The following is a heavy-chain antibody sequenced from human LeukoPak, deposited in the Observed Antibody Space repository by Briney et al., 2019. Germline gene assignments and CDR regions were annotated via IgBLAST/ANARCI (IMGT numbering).Heavy chain of an antibody. D-gene: IGHD6-13*01. Sequence: ASVKVSCKASGYTFTSYAMNWVRQAPGQGREWMGWINTNTGNATYAQGFTARFVFSLDTSVSTAYLQISSLKAEDTAVYYCARDIIAAAGYDYYYYYGMDVWGQGTTVTVSS. CDR3: ARDIIAAAGYDYYYYYGMDV. J-gene: IGHJ6*02. V-gene: IGHV7-4-1*02. CDR1: GYTFTSYA. CDR2: INTNTGNA.